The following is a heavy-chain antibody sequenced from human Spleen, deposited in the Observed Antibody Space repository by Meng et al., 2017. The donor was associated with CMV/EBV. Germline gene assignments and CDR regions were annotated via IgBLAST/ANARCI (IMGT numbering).Heavy chain of an antibody. CDR3: ARGGDTGSYFDY. J-gene: IGHJ4*02. CDR2: INSDGITT. Sequence: GGSLRLSCAASGFTFSSYWMHWVRQSPGKGLLWVSRINSDGITTSYADSVKGRFTIPRDNAKNTLYLQMNSLRAEDTAVYYCARGGDTGSYFDYWAQGTLVTVSS. V-gene: IGHV3-74*01. D-gene: IGHD1-26*01. CDR1: GFTFSSYW.